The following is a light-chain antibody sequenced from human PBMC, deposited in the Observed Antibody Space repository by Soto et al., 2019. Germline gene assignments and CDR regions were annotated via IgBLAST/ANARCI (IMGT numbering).Light chain of an antibody. Sequence: QSALTQVASVSGSPGQSITISCTGTSGDVGGHDYVSWYQYPGKAPKLMIYNVNYRPSGVSNRFSGSKSGNTASLTISGLQAEDEANYYCSSYTNTNTVVFGGGTKVTVL. V-gene: IGLV2-14*03. CDR2: NVN. CDR3: SSYTNTNTVV. J-gene: IGLJ2*01. CDR1: SGDVGGHDY.